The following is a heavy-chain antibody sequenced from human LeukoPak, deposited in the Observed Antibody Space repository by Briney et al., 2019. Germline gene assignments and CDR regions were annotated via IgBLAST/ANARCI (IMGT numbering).Heavy chain of an antibody. V-gene: IGHV4-30-4*01. J-gene: IGHJ4*02. CDR3: ARVLSGSGSLYYFDY. CDR1: GGSISSGDYY. CDR2: IHSSGSS. D-gene: IGHD3-10*01. Sequence: PSQTPSLTCTVSGGSISSGDYYWNWIRQPPGKGLEWIGYIHSSGSSYYNPSLKSRVTISLDTSENQFSLRLSSVTAADTAVYYCARVLSGSGSLYYFDYWGQGTLVTVSS.